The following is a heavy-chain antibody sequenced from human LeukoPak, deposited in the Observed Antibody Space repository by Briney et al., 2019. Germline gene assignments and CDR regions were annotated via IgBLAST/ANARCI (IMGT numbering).Heavy chain of an antibody. D-gene: IGHD3-22*01. Sequence: SETLSLTCTVSGGSISSSSYYWGWIRQPPGKGLEWIGSIYYSGSTYYNPSLKSRVTISVDTSKNQFSLKRSSVTAADTAVYYCARGVTMIVVVITNDAFDIWGQGTMVTVSS. V-gene: IGHV4-39*07. J-gene: IGHJ3*02. CDR2: IYYSGST. CDR1: GGSISSSSYY. CDR3: ARGVTMIVVVITNDAFDI.